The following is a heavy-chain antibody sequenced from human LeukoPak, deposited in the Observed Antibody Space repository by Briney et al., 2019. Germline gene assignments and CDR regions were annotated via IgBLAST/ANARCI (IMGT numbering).Heavy chain of an antibody. J-gene: IGHJ4*02. D-gene: IGHD3-22*01. V-gene: IGHV1-3*03. CDR2: INAGNGNT. Sequence: ASVKVSCKASGYTSTSYAMHWVRQAPGQRLEWMGWINAGNGNTKYSQEFQGRVTITRDTSASTAYMELSSLRSEDMAVYYCTRYDSSGYYFDYWGQGTLVTVSS. CDR3: TRYDSSGYYFDY. CDR1: GYTSTSYA.